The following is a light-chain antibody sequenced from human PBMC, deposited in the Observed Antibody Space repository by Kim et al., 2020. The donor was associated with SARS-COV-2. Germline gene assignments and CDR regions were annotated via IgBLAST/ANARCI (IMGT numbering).Light chain of an antibody. J-gene: IGLJ1*01. V-gene: IGLV2-14*03. CDR2: DVN. CDR3: SSYTSTNTLV. CDR1: SSDVGGYNF. Sequence: GQSITIACTGTSSDVGGYNFVSWYQQHPGKAPKLRIFDVNHWPSGVPDRFSGSKSGNTASLTISGLQPEDEADYYCSSYTSTNTLVFGTGTKVTVL.